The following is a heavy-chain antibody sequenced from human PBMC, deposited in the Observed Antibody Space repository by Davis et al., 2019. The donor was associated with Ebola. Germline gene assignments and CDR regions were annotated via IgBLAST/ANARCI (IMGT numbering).Heavy chain of an antibody. V-gene: IGHV6-1*01. J-gene: IGHJ6*04. CDR2: TYYNSKWYS. CDR1: GDSVSHVA. Sequence: HSQTLSLTCSISGDSVSHVAWHWIRQSPSRGLEWLGRTYYNSKWYSDYAVSVKSRITINPDTSKNQFSLQLNSVTPEDTALYYCARGWFRGGMDVWGEGTTVTVSS. CDR3: ARGWFRGGMDV. D-gene: IGHD3-10*01.